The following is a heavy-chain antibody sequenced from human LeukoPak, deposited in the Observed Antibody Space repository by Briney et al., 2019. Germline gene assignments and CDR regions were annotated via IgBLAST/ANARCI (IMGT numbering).Heavy chain of an antibody. V-gene: IGHV3-7*01. CDR3: ARGTAGYHSSYFDY. Sequence: GGSLRLSCAASGFTFSSYWMSWVRQAPGKGLEWVANIKQDGSEKYYVDSVKGRFTISRDNAKNSLYLQMNSLRAEDTAVYYCARGTAGYHSSYFDYWGQGTLVTVS. CDR2: IKQDGSEK. J-gene: IGHJ4*02. D-gene: IGHD3-16*02. CDR1: GFTFSSYW.